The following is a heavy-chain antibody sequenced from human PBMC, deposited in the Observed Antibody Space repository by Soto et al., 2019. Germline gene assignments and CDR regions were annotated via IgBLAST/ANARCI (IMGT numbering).Heavy chain of an antibody. J-gene: IGHJ6*02. CDR2: ISYDGSNK. CDR1: GFTFSSYG. V-gene: IGHV3-30*18. Sequence: GGSLRLSCAASGFTFSSYGMHWVRQAPGKGLEWVAVISYDGSNKYYADSVKGRFTISRDNSKNTLYLQMNSLRAEDTAVYYCAKDQGIVVVPDAPPYGMDVWGQGTTVTVSS. CDR3: AKDQGIVVVPDAPPYGMDV. D-gene: IGHD2-2*01.